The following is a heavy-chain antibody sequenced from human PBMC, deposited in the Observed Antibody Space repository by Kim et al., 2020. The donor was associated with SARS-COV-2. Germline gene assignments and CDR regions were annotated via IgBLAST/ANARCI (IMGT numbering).Heavy chain of an antibody. D-gene: IGHD5-18*01. Sequence: ASVKVSCKASGYTFTKYDINWVRQATGQGLEWMGWMNANTGYTGYSQKFQARVTMTRNTSISTAYMELSSLRSDDTAVYYCVRVGFLSWDTVMDPDYWGQGTLVTVSS. CDR2: MNANTGYT. CDR3: VRVGFLSWDTVMDPDY. V-gene: IGHV1-8*01. J-gene: IGHJ4*02. CDR1: GYTFTKYD.